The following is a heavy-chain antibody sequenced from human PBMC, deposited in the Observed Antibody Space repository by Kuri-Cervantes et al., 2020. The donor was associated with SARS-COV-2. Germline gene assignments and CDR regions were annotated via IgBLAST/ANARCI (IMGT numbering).Heavy chain of an antibody. D-gene: IGHD2-21*01. CDR2: ISYDGRNK. V-gene: IGHV3-30*04. J-gene: IGHJ4*02. CDR3: AKDRAGVHDF. Sequence: GESLKISCAASGFTFSSYAMHWVRQAPGKGLEWVAVISYDGRNKYYADSVKGRFTISRDNSKNTLYLQMKSLRDEDTAIYYCAKDRAGVHDFWSQGTLVTVSS. CDR1: GFTFSSYA.